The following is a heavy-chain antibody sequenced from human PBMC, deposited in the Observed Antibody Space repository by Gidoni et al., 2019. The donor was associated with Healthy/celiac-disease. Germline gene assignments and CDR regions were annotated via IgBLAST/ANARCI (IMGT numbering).Heavy chain of an antibody. J-gene: IGHJ4*02. Sequence: QVQLQESGPGLVKPSQTLSLTCTVSGGSISSGGYYWSWIRQHPGKGLEWIGYIYYSGSTYYNPSLKSRVTISVDTSKNQFSLKLSSVTAADTAVYYCARGPVDTAMDRIYVEGGGFDYWGQGTLVTVSS. V-gene: IGHV4-31*03. CDR1: GGSISSGGYY. CDR2: IYYSGST. CDR3: ARGPVDTAMDRIYVEGGGFDY. D-gene: IGHD5-18*01.